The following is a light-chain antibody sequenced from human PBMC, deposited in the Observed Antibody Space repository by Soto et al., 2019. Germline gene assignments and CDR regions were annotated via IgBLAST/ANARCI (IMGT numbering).Light chain of an antibody. V-gene: IGKV1-5*01. CDR3: QQYNTYLS. Sequence: DIQMTQSPSSLSASVGDRVTITCQASQDITNYLHWFQQKPGKAPTLLIYHASSLESGVPSRFSGSGSGTEFTLTISSLQPDDVATYYCQQYNTYLSFGQGTKVDIK. CDR1: QDITNY. CDR2: HAS. J-gene: IGKJ1*01.